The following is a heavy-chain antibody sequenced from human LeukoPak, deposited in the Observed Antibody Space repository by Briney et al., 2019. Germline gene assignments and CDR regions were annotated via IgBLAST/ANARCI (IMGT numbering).Heavy chain of an antibody. CDR1: GFIFSNYG. CDR2: IRYDESNK. CDR3: ATMQWLEGVDWFDP. J-gene: IGHJ5*02. D-gene: IGHD6-19*01. V-gene: IGHV3-30*02. Sequence: GGSLRLSCAASGFIFSNYGMHWVRQAPGKGLEWVAFIRYDESNKLYADSVKGRFTISRDNSKNTLFLQMNSLRAEDTGVYYCATMQWLEGVDWFDPWGQGTLVTVSS.